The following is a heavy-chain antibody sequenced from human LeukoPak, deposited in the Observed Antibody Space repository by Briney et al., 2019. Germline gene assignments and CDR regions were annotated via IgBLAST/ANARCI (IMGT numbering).Heavy chain of an antibody. D-gene: IGHD2-15*01. V-gene: IGHV1-69*01. J-gene: IGHJ5*02. Sequence: EASVKVSCKASGGTFSSYAISWVRQAPGQGLEWMGGIIPIFGTANYAQKFQGRVTITADESTSTAYMELSSLRSEDTAVYYCARFYCSGGSCYSANWFDPWGQGTLVTVSS. CDR1: GGTFSSYA. CDR2: IIPIFGTA. CDR3: ARFYCSGGSCYSANWFDP.